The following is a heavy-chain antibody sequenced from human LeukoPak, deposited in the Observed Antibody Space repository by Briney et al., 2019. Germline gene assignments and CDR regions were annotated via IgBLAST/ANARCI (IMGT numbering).Heavy chain of an antibody. J-gene: IGHJ4*02. CDR3: AREGGYCSGRYFTY. CDR1: GRSISSYY. CDR2: IYYSGST. Sequence: PSDPLSLPCTLSGRSISSYYWSCIRQPPGKGLEWIGYIYYSGSTNYNPSLKSRVTISVDTSKNQFSLKLSSVTAADTAVYYCAREGGYCSGRYFTYWGQGTLVTVSS. V-gene: IGHV4-59*01. D-gene: IGHD3-10*01.